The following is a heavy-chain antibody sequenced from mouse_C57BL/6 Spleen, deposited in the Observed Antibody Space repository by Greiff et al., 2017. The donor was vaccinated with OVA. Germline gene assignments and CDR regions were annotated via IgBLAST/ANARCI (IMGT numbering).Heavy chain of an antibody. CDR3: VRNSNYVADAMDY. Sequence: EVTLVESGGGLVQPKGSLKLSCAASGFSFNTYAMNWVRQAPGKGLEWVARIRSKSNNYATYYADSVKDRFTISRDDSESMLYLQMNNLKTEDTAMYYCVRNSNYVADAMDYWGQGTSGTVSS. D-gene: IGHD2-5*01. CDR1: GFSFNTYA. V-gene: IGHV10-1*01. J-gene: IGHJ4*01. CDR2: IRSKSNNYAT.